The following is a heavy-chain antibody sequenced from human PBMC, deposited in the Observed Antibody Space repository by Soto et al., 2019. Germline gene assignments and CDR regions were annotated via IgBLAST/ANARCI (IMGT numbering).Heavy chain of an antibody. D-gene: IGHD5-12*01. CDR2: ISGSGGST. CDR3: AKAGGRGVANFNDSFDM. J-gene: IGHJ3*02. V-gene: IGHV3-23*01. Sequence: EVQLLESGGGLVQPGGSLRLSCAASGFTSSSYAMSWVRQAPGKGLEWVSTISGSGGSTYYADSVKGRFTISRDNSKNTLYLERNSVRAEDTAVYYCAKAGGRGVANFNDSFDMWGQGTMVTVCS. CDR1: GFTSSSYA.